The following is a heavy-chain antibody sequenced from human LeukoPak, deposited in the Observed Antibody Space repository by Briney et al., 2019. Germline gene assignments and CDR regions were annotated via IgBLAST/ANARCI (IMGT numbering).Heavy chain of an antibody. J-gene: IGHJ6*02. Sequence: GGSLRLSCAASGFTFSSYWMHWVRHTPGKGLVWVSRSDSDGSYTSYADSVKGRFTISRDNAKNTLYLQMYSLRAEDMAVYYCARGAPMDVWGQGTTVTVSS. D-gene: IGHD3-16*01. CDR3: ARGAPMDV. CDR1: GFTFSSYW. CDR2: SDSDGSYT. V-gene: IGHV3-74*01.